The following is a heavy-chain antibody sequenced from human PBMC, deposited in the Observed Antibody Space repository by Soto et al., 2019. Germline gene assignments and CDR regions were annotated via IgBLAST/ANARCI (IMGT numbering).Heavy chain of an antibody. V-gene: IGHV4-30-2*06. J-gene: IGHJ6*02. D-gene: IGHD3-10*01. CDR1: GGSISRAGYS. Sequence: SETLSLTCAVSGGSISRAGYSWSWIRQSPGKGLEWIGYIYNSGSTFYNPSLKSRLTISVDKSKNQLSLKLNSVTAADTVVYYCARLLLLWFGELAGPLYYYYGMDVWGQVTTVTVSS. CDR3: ARLLLLWFGELAGPLYYYYGMDV. CDR2: IYNSGST.